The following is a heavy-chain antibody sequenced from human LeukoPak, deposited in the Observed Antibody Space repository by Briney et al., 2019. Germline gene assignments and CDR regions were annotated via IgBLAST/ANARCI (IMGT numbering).Heavy chain of an antibody. CDR1: GGSVSSNTAA. J-gene: IGHJ4*02. V-gene: IGHV6-1*01. CDR2: TYYRSRWYY. CDR3: ARDPSGDQGLDS. Sequence: SQTLSLTCAISGGSVSSNTAAWYWIRQSPSRGLEWLGRTYYRSRWYYEYAVSVRSRITINADTSKNHFSLQLNSVTPDDTAVYYCARDPSGDQGLDSWGQGTLVTVSS. D-gene: IGHD3-10*01.